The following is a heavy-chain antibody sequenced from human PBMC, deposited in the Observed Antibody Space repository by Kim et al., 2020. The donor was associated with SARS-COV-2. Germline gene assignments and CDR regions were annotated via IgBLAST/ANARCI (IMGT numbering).Heavy chain of an antibody. D-gene: IGHD1-26*01. Sequence: GGSLRLSCAASGFTFSSYGMHWVRQAPGKGLEWVAVIWYDGSNKYYADSVKGRFTISRDNSKNTLYLQMNSLRAEDTAVYYCASGSNSYYYYYGMDVWGQGTTVTVSS. J-gene: IGHJ6*02. V-gene: IGHV3-33*01. CDR3: ASGSNSYYYYYGMDV. CDR1: GFTFSSYG. CDR2: IWYDGSNK.